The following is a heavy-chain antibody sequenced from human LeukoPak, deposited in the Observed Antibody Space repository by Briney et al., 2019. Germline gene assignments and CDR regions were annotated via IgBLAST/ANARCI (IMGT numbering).Heavy chain of an antibody. CDR1: GGSFSGYY. CDR2: INHSGST. CDR3: ARGAGGYYDFWSGYGSYFDY. D-gene: IGHD3-3*01. V-gene: IGHV4-34*01. J-gene: IGHJ4*02. Sequence: PSETLSLTCAVYGGSFSGYYWSWIRQPPGKGLEWIGEINHSGSTNYNPSLKSRVTMSVDTSKNQFSLKLSSVTAADTAVYYCARGAGGYYDFWSGYGSYFDYWGQGTLVTVSS.